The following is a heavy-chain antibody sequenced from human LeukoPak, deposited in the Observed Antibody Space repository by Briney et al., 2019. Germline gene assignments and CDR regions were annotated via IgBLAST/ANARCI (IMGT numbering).Heavy chain of an antibody. D-gene: IGHD2-8*01. Sequence: GASVKVSCKASGYTFTSYYMHWVRQAPGQGLEWMGIINPSGGSTSYAQKFQGRVTMTEDTSTDTAYMELSSLRSEDTAVYYCATSSRILVYAIRSDWFDPWGQGTLVTVSS. J-gene: IGHJ5*02. CDR3: ATSSRILVYAIRSDWFDP. V-gene: IGHV1-46*01. CDR1: GYTFTSYY. CDR2: INPSGGST.